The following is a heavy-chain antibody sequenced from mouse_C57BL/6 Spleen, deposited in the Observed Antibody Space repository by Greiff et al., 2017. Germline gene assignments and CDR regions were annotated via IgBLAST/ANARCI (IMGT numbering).Heavy chain of an antibody. J-gene: IGHJ4*01. CDR2: INPNNGGT. Sequence: VQLQQSGPELVKPGASVKMSCKASGYTFTDYNMHWVKQSHGKSLEWIGYINPNNGGTSYNQKFKGKATLTVNKSSSTAYMELRSLTSEDSAVYYCARRGDYDGYAMDYWGQGTSVTVSS. CDR1: GYTFTDYN. D-gene: IGHD2-4*01. CDR3: ARRGDYDGYAMDY. V-gene: IGHV1-22*01.